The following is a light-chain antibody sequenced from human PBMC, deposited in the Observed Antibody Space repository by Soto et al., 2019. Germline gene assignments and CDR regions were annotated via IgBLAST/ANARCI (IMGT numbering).Light chain of an antibody. CDR2: DAS. Sequence: EIVFTQCPATLSLSPGERATLSCRASQSVSSYLAWYQQKPGQAPRLLIYDASNRATGIPARFSGSGSGTDFTLTISSLEPEDFAVYYCQPRSNSPLTFGQGTRLEIK. V-gene: IGKV3-11*01. CDR3: QPRSNSPLT. CDR1: QSVSSY. J-gene: IGKJ5*01.